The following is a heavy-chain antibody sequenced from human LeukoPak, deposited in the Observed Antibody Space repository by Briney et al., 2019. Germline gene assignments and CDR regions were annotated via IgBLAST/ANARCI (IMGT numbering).Heavy chain of an antibody. Sequence: TGGSLRLSCAASGFTFSNYAMHWVRQAPGKGLEWVAVISYDGSNKYYADSVKGRFTISRDNSKNTLYLQMNSLRAEDTAVYYCARDYITPTSGYYSFDYWGQGTLVTVSS. CDR3: ARDYITPTSGYYSFDY. J-gene: IGHJ4*02. CDR2: ISYDGSNK. CDR1: GFTFSNYA. V-gene: IGHV3-30-3*01. D-gene: IGHD3-3*01.